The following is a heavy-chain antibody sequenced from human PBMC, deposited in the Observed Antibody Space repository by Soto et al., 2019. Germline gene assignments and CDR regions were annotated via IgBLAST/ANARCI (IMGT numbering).Heavy chain of an antibody. CDR2: ISYDGSNK. CDR3: ARDRREVYSSSFDY. CDR1: GFTFSSYA. J-gene: IGHJ4*02. Sequence: GGSLRLSCAASGFTFSSYAMHWVRQAPGKGLEWVAVISYDGSNKYYADSVKGRFTISRDNSKNTLYLQMNSLRAEDTAVYYCARDRREVYSSSFDYWGQGTLVTVSS. D-gene: IGHD6-6*01. V-gene: IGHV3-30*04.